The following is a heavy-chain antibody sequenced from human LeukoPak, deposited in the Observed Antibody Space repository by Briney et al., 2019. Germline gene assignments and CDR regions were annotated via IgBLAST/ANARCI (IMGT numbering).Heavy chain of an antibody. CDR2: IYTSGST. Sequence: SETLSLTCTVSGGSISSYYWSWIRQPAGKGLEWIGRIYTSGSTNYNPSLKSRVTMSVDTSKSQFSLKLSSVTAADTAVYYCARDYDFWSGYYSYWYFDLWGRGTLVTVSS. CDR3: ARDYDFWSGYYSYWYFDL. J-gene: IGHJ2*01. CDR1: GGSISSYY. V-gene: IGHV4-4*07. D-gene: IGHD3-3*01.